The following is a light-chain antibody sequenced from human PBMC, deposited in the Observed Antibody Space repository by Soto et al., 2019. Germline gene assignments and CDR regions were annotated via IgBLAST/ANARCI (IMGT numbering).Light chain of an antibody. V-gene: IGKV3-15*01. Sequence: EIVMTQSPATLSVSPGERATLSCRASQSVSSYLAWYQQKPGQAPRLLIYGASTRATGIPARFSGSGSGTEFTLTISSLKSEDFAVYYCQQYNNWPPWTFGQGTKVEIK. J-gene: IGKJ1*01. CDR1: QSVSSY. CDR2: GAS. CDR3: QQYNNWPPWT.